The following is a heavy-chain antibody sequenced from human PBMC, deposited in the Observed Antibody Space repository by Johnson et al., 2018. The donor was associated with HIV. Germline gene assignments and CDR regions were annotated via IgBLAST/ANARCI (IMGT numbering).Heavy chain of an antibody. Sequence: VLLVESGGGLVQPGGSLRLSCAASGFTVSSNYMSWVRQAPGKGLEWVSVIYSGGSTYYADSVKGRFTISRDKSKNTLYLQMNSLRAEDPAVYYCARDRGGYSYGYDSDAFDIWGQGTMVTVSS. D-gene: IGHD5-18*01. CDR2: IYSGGST. J-gene: IGHJ3*02. CDR1: GFTVSSNY. CDR3: ARDRGGYSYGYDSDAFDI. V-gene: IGHV3-66*02.